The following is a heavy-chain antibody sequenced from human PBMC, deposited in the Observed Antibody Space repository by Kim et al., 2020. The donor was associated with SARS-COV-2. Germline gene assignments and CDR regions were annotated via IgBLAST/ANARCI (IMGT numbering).Heavy chain of an antibody. Sequence: SETLSLTCTVSGGSISSYSWSWIRQPAGKGLEWIGRIYTSGSTNSNPSLKSRVTMSVDTSKNQFSLKLSSVTAADTAVYYCARGVQWYKTTVTTREFVFDYWGQGTLVTVSS. CDR3: ARGVQWYKTTVTTREFVFDY. J-gene: IGHJ4*02. V-gene: IGHV4-4*07. D-gene: IGHD4-17*01. CDR2: IYTSGST. CDR1: GGSISSYS.